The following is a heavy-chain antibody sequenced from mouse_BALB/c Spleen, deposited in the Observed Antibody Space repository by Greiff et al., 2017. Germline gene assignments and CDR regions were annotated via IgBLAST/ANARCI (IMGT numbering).Heavy chain of an antibody. D-gene: IGHD2-1*01. V-gene: IGHV2-9*02. CDR1: GFSLTSYG. CDR2: IWAGGST. CDR3: ARAGYGNYDAMDY. Sequence: VKLMESGPGLVAPSQSLSITCTVSGFSLTSYGVHWVRQPPGKGLEWLGVIWAGGSTNYNSALMSRLSISKDNSKSQVFLKMNSLQTDDTAMYYCARAGYGNYDAMDYWGQGTSVTVSS. J-gene: IGHJ4*01.